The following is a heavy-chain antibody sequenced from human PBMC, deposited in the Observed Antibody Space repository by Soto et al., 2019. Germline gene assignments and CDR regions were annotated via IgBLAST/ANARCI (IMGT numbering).Heavy chain of an antibody. CDR2: IYYSGST. D-gene: IGHD6-13*01. V-gene: IGHV4-30-4*01. CDR3: DYSSSWYYFDY. J-gene: IGHJ4*02. CDR1: GGSISSGDYY. Sequence: SETLSLTCTVSGGSISSGDYYWSWIRQPPGKGLEWIGYIYYSGSTYYNPSLKSRVTISVDTSKNQFSLKLSSVTAADTAVYYCDYSSSWYYFDYWGQGTLVTVSS.